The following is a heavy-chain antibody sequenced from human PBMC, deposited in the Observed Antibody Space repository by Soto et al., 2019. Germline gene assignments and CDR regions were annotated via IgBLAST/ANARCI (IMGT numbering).Heavy chain of an antibody. D-gene: IGHD2-2*01. V-gene: IGHV3-9*01. Sequence: EVQLVESGGGLVQPGRSLRLSCAASGFTFDDYAMHWVRQAPGKGLEWVSGISWNSGSIGYADSVKGRFTISRDNAKNSLYLQMNSLRAEDTALYYCAKDSKLGYCSSTSCYAVPFFDYWGQGTLVTVSS. CDR1: GFTFDDYA. CDR2: ISWNSGSI. J-gene: IGHJ4*02. CDR3: AKDSKLGYCSSTSCYAVPFFDY.